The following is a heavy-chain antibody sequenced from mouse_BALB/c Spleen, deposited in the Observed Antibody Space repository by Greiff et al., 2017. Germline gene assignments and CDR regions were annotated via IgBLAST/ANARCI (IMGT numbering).Heavy chain of an antibody. CDR2: ISSGGGST. J-gene: IGHJ4*01. D-gene: IGHD1-1*01. V-gene: IGHV5-12-1*01. CDR1: GFAFSSYD. CDR3: ARQNYDSYAMDY. Sequence: EVQLVESGGGLVKPGGSLKLSCAASGFAFSSYDMSWVRQTPEKRLEWVAYISSGGGSTYYPDTVKGRFTISRDNAKNTLYLQMSSLKSEDTAMYYCARQNYDSYAMDYWGQGTSVTVSS.